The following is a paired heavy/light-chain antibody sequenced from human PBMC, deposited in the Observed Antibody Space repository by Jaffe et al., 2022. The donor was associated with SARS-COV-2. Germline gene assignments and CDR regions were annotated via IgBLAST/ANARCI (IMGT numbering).Light chain of an antibody. J-gene: IGKJ1*01. CDR1: QSVSSSY. V-gene: IGKV3-20*01. Sequence: EIVLTQSPGTLSLSPGERATLSCRASQSVSSSYLAWYQQKPGQAPRLLIYGASSRATGIPDRFSGSGSGTDFTLTISRLEPEDFAVYYCQQYGSSLLWTFGQGTKVEIK. CDR3: QQYGSSLLWT. CDR2: GAS.
Heavy chain of an antibody. CDR3: ARVLRFLEWLPPYYYYGMDV. J-gene: IGHJ6*02. D-gene: IGHD3-3*01. Sequence: QLQLQESGPGLVKPSETLSLTCTVSGGSISSSSYYWGWIRQPPGKGLEWIGSIYYSGSTYYNPSLKSRVTISVDTSKNQFSLKLSSVTAADTAVYYCARVLRFLEWLPPYYYYGMDVWGQGTTVTVSS. V-gene: IGHV4-39*01. CDR1: GGSISSSSYY. CDR2: IYYSGST.